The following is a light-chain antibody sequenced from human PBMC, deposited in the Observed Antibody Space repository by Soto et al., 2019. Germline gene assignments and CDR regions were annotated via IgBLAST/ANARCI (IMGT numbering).Light chain of an antibody. Sequence: DIQMTQSPSSLSASVGDRVTITCQASQDISNDLNWYQQKPGKAPKLLIYAAFNLETGVPSRFRGSGSGTHFTCTISSLEPGDIATYYCQKYDNLPPTFGPGTKVDIK. V-gene: IGKV1-33*01. CDR2: AAF. J-gene: IGKJ3*01. CDR1: QDISND. CDR3: QKYDNLPPT.